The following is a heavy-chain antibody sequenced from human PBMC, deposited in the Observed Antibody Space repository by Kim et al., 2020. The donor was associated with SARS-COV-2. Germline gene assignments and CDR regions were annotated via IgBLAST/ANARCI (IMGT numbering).Heavy chain of an antibody. Sequence: GGSLRLSCATSGFTFSSYGMHWVRKAPGKGLEWVAVIWSDGSNKSYADSVKGRFSISRGNSKNTLYLQRSSLRAEDTAVYHCARVLYHSSAYYSHFDYWGQGTLVTASS. J-gene: IGHJ4*02. D-gene: IGHD3-22*01. CDR2: IWSDGSNK. CDR3: ARVLYHSSAYYSHFDY. V-gene: IGHV3-33*01. CDR1: GFTFSSYG.